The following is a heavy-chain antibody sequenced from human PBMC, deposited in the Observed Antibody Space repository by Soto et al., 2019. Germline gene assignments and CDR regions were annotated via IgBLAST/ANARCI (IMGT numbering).Heavy chain of an antibody. V-gene: IGHV3-9*01. CDR1: GFTFDDYA. CDR2: ISWNSGNI. J-gene: IGHJ6*02. Sequence: GGSLRLSCAASGFTFDDYAMHWVRQAPGKGLEWVSRISWNSGNIGYADSVKGRFTISRDNAKNSLYLQMNSLRPEDTALYYCAKDLSDYYGSGSYYGMDVWGQGTTVTVSS. CDR3: AKDLSDYYGSGSYYGMDV. D-gene: IGHD3-10*01.